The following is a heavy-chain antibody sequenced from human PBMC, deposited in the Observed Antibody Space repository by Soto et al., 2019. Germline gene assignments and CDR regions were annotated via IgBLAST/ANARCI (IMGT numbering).Heavy chain of an antibody. CDR3: ARDTETLGPRANDALDI. Sequence: ASVKVSCKATGYTFRAYTMNWVRQAPGHSLEWMGWINAGSGNTKYSQNFEGRVSSTRDTSASTVYMELTGLTSEDTAVYYCARDTETLGPRANDALDIWGQGTMFTV. CDR1: GYTFRAYT. V-gene: IGHV1-3*01. CDR2: INAGSGNT. D-gene: IGHD4-17*01. J-gene: IGHJ3*02.